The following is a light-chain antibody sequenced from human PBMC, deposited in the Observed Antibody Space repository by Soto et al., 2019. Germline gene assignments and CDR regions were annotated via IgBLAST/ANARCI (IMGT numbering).Light chain of an antibody. V-gene: IGLV1-40*01. CDR3: QSYYDRLGWV. CDR2: GNN. CDR1: SSNIGARYD. J-gene: IGLJ3*02. Sequence: QSVLTQPPSVSGAPGQRVTISCSGSSSNIGARYDVHWYQQLPGTVPKVLIYGNNNRPSGVSDRFSGSKSGSSASLAITGLQADDEAYYYCQSYYDRLGWVFGGGTKVTVL.